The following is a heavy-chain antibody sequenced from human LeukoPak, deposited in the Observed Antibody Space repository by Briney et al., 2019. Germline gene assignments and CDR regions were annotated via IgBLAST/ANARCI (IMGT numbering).Heavy chain of an antibody. CDR3: ATTTIRLGY. Sequence: SETLSLTCTVSGGSISSYYWSWIRQPAGKGLEWIGSIYYSGTTYYNPSLKSRVTISVDTSKNQFSLKLSSVTAADTAVYYCATTTIRLGYWGQGTLVTVSS. J-gene: IGHJ4*02. V-gene: IGHV4-4*07. CDR2: IYYSGTT. CDR1: GGSISSYY. D-gene: IGHD1-26*01.